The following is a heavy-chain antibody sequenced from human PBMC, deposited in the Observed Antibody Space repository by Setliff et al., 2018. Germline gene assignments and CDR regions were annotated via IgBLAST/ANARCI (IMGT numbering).Heavy chain of an antibody. J-gene: IGHJ4*02. CDR2: ISAYSGNT. V-gene: IGHV1-18*01. CDR1: GYTFSNYG. Sequence: GASVKVSCKASGYTFSNYGITWVRQAPGQGLEWMGWISAYSGNTKYAQKLQGRVTMTTDTSTTTAYLELRSLTSDDTAVYYCSRLVRYCTTTSCQGVSGAEFWGQGTLVTVSS. D-gene: IGHD2-2*01. CDR3: SRLVRYCTTTSCQGVSGAEF.